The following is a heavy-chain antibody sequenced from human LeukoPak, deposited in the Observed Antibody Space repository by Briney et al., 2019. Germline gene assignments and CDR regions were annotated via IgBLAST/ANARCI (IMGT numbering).Heavy chain of an antibody. J-gene: IGHJ4*02. D-gene: IGHD3-10*01. CDR3: AREKVFGELLFQSGFDY. V-gene: IGHV1-2*04. CDR1: GYTFTGYY. CDR2: INPNSGGT. Sequence: ASVKVSCKASGYTFTGYYMHWVRQAPGQGLVWMGWINPNSGGTNYAQKFQGWVTMTRDTSISTAYMELSRLRSDDTAVYYCAREKVFGELLFQSGFDYWGQGTLVTVSS.